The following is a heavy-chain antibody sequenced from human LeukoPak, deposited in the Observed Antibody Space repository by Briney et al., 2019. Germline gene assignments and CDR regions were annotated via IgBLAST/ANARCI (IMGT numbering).Heavy chain of an antibody. J-gene: IGHJ4*02. V-gene: IGHV1-2*02. CDR1: GYTFTGYY. CDR3: ARASGSGSHYYFDY. CDR2: INPNSGGT. D-gene: IGHD3-10*01. Sequence: ASVKVSCKASGYTFTGYYMHWVRQAPGQGLEWMGWINPNSGGTNYAQKFQGRVTMTRDTSISTAYMELSRLRSDDTAVYYCARASGSGSHYYFDYWGQGTLVTVSS.